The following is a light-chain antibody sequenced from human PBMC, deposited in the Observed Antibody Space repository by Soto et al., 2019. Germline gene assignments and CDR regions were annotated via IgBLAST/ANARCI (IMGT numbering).Light chain of an antibody. CDR3: QQYYSYPRT. Sequence: ALRMTQSPSSLSASTGDRVTITCRASQSISSHLAWYQQKPGKVPNLLIYSASTLQSGVPSRFNGSGSGTDFTLTISCLQSEDFATYYCQQYYSYPRTFGHGTKVEIK. CDR2: SAS. J-gene: IGKJ1*01. CDR1: QSISSH. V-gene: IGKV1-8*01.